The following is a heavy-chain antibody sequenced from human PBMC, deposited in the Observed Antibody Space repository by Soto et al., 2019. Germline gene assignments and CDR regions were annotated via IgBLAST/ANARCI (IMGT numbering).Heavy chain of an antibody. CDR2: ISYDGSNK. V-gene: IGHV3-30-3*01. D-gene: IGHD3-22*01. J-gene: IGHJ6*01. CDR1: GFTFSSYA. CDR3: ARVRGTMIVVVIKYGMDV. Sequence: QVQLVESGGGVVQPGRSLRLSCAASGFTFSSYAMHWVRQAPGKGLEWVAVISYDGSNKYYADSVKGRFTISRDNSKNTLYLQMNSLRAEDTAVYYCARVRGTMIVVVIKYGMDVW.